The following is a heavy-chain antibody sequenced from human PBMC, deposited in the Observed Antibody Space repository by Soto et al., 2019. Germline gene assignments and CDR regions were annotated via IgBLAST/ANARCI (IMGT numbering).Heavy chain of an antibody. CDR3: ARSDNYVPFDH. CDR1: GGSSSSGDYY. D-gene: IGHD4-4*01. Sequence: QVQLQESGPGLVKPSQTLPLTCTVSGGSSSSGDYYWSWIRQPPGKGLEWIGYIYYSGFTYYNPSITSRLTMSVDTSKNQFSLKLSSVVAADTAVYYCARSDNYVPFDHWGQGTLVTVSS. CDR2: IYYSGFT. J-gene: IGHJ4*02. V-gene: IGHV4-30-4*01.